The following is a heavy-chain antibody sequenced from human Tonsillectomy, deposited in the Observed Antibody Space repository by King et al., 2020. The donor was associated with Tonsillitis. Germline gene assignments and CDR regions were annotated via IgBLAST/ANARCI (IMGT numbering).Heavy chain of an antibody. Sequence: QLVQSGAEVKKPGASMKVSCKASGYTFTGYYIHWVRQAPGQGLQWMGWINPSSGGTNCAEKFQGRVTLTRDTSISTVYMELSRLTSDDTAVYYCARDFIGAGREWGRGTLVSVSS. CDR1: GYTFTGYY. V-gene: IGHV1-2*02. CDR2: INPSSGGT. D-gene: IGHD6-13*01. CDR3: ARDFIGAGRE. J-gene: IGHJ4*02.